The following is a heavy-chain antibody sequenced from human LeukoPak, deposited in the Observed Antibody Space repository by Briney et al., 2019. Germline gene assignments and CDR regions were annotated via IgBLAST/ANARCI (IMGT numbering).Heavy chain of an antibody. CDR2: INPNSGGT. Sequence: ASVKVSCKASGYTFTSYYMHWVRQAPGQGLEWMGWINPNSGGTNYAQKFQGRVTMTRDTSISTAYMELSRLRSDDTAVYYCARVGITMVRGVRNWFDPWGQGTLVTVSS. CDR1: GYTFTSYY. D-gene: IGHD3-10*01. J-gene: IGHJ5*02. V-gene: IGHV1-2*02. CDR3: ARVGITMVRGVRNWFDP.